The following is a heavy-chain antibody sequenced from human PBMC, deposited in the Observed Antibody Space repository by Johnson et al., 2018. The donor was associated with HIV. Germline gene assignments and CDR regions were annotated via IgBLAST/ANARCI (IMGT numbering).Heavy chain of an antibody. V-gene: IGHV3-9*01. D-gene: IGHD5-12*01. Sequence: VQLVESGGGLVQPGRSLRLSCAASGFTFDDYAMHWVRQAPGKGLEWVSGISWNSGSIGYADSVKGRFTISRDNAKNSLYLQMNSLRAEDTALYYCAKDMGYDWGDAFDIWGQGTMVTVSS. CDR3: AKDMGYDWGDAFDI. CDR1: GFTFDDYA. J-gene: IGHJ3*02. CDR2: ISWNSGSI.